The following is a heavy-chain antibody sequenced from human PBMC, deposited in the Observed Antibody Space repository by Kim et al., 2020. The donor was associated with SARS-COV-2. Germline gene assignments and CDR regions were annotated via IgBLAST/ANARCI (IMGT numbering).Heavy chain of an antibody. D-gene: IGHD3-16*01. CDR2: LNPKSGDT. CDR1: GYTFIDYY. V-gene: IGHV1-2*06. J-gene: IGHJ5*02. CDR3: ARRTRDYGNWLDP. Sequence: ASVKVSCKASGYTFIDYYLQWVRQAPGQGLEWVGRLNPKSGDTDYAQKFQGRVAMARDTSSSTAYMELSRLTSNDTAVYYCARRTRDYGNWLDPWGQGTLVTVSS.